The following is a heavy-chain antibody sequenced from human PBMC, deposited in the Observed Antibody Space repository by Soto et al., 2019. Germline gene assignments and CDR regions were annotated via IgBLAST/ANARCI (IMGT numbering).Heavy chain of an antibody. CDR2: INHSGST. J-gene: IGHJ6*02. V-gene: IGHV4-34*01. D-gene: IGHD6-19*01. CDR3: ARSTWGAVAGIQPLEYYGMDV. Sequence: SETLSLTCAVYGGSFSGYYWSWIRQPPGKGLEWIGEINHSGSTNYNPSLKSRVTISVDTSKNQFSLKLSSVTAADTAVYYWARSTWGAVAGIQPLEYYGMDVWGQGTTVTVSS. CDR1: GGSFSGYY.